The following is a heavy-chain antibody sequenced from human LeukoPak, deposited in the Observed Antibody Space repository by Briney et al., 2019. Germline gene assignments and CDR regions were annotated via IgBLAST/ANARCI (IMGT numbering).Heavy chain of an antibody. V-gene: IGHV3-74*01. J-gene: IGHJ5*02. CDR1: AFTFSSYW. Sequence: GGCLRLACAVSAFTFSSYWMDWVRHPQGKGLVWVSHIKRDGRSTSYADSVKGRFTISRDNAKNTLYLQMNSLRAEETAVYYCAREALSVVAATLGFDPWGEGTLVTVSS. CDR2: IKRDGRST. CDR3: AREALSVVAATLGFDP. D-gene: IGHD2-15*01.